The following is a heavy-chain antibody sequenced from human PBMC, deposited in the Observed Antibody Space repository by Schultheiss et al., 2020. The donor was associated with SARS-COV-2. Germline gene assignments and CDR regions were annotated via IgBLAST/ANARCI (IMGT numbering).Heavy chain of an antibody. J-gene: IGHJ4*02. CDR3: ARYGGVAY. CDR1: GYSLSSGYY. CDR2: ILHTGST. D-gene: IGHD2-15*01. V-gene: IGHV4-38-2*01. Sequence: SETLSLTCAVSGYSLSSGYYWAWIRQPPGRGLQWIGNILHTGSTYYNPYLKSRVTMSVDTSKNQFSLKLSSVTAADTAVYYCARYGGVAYWGQGTLVTVSS.